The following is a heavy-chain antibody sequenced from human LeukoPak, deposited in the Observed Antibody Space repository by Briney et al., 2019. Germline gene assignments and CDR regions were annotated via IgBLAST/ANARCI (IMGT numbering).Heavy chain of an antibody. Sequence: SVKASCKASGGTFSSYAISWVRQAPGQGLEWMGRIIPILGIANYAQKFQGRVTITADKSTSTAYMELSSLRSEDTAVYYCARGCSGGSCYSEGDAFDIWGQGTMVTVSS. CDR3: ARGCSGGSCYSEGDAFDI. CDR1: GGTFSSYA. V-gene: IGHV1-69*04. D-gene: IGHD2-15*01. CDR2: IIPILGIA. J-gene: IGHJ3*02.